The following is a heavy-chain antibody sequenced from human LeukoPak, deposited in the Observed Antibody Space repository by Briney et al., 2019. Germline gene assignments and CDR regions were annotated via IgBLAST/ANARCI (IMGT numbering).Heavy chain of an antibody. Sequence: PSETLSLTCTVSGGSISSSSYYWGWIRQPPGKGLEWIGSIYYSGSTYYNPSLKSRVTISVDTSKNQFSLKLSSVTAADTAVYYCARDLVTSITMVRGGYDRPYNWFDPWGQGTLVTVSS. CDR3: ARDLVTSITMVRGGYDRPYNWFDP. CDR1: GGSISSSSYY. J-gene: IGHJ5*02. D-gene: IGHD3-10*01. CDR2: IYYSGST. V-gene: IGHV4-39*07.